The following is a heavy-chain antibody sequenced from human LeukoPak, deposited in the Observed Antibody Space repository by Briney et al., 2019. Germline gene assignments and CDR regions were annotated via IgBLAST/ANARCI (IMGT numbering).Heavy chain of an antibody. CDR3: ARDYDFWSGYFLNHNRFDP. J-gene: IGHJ5*02. D-gene: IGHD3-3*01. V-gene: IGHV1-2*02. CDR2: INPNSGGT. Sequence: ASVKVSCKASGYTFTGYYMHWVRQAPGQGLEWMGWINPNSGGTNYAQKFQGRVTMTRDTSISTAYMELSRLRSDDTAVYYCARDYDFWSGYFLNHNRFDPWGQGTLVTVSS. CDR1: GYTFTGYY.